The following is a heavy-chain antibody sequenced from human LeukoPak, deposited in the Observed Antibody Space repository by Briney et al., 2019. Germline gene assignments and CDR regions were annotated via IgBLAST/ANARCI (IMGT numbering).Heavy chain of an antibody. CDR1: GFTFSSYW. D-gene: IGHD2-2*02. Sequence: PGGSLRLSCAVSGFTFSSYWMSWVRQAPRKGLEWVANMKPDGSEKYYVDSVKGRFTISRDSSKNSLYLQMNSLRVEDTAAYYCARDPRQSHLVYTTGDYWGQGTLVTVSS. CDR3: ARDPRQSHLVYTTGDY. V-gene: IGHV3-7*01. J-gene: IGHJ4*02. CDR2: MKPDGSEK.